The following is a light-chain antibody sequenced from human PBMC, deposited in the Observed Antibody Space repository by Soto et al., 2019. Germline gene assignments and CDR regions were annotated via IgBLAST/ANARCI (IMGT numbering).Light chain of an antibody. CDR1: QSVSSSY. CDR3: HQYDSSPLT. J-gene: IGKJ4*01. CDR2: GAS. Sequence: EIVLTQSPGTLSLSPGERATLSCRASQSVSSSYLASYQQKPGQAPRLLIYGASSRATGIPDRFTGRGSGTNFTLTISRLEPEDFAVYYCHQYDSSPLTFGGGPKVEIK. V-gene: IGKV3-20*01.